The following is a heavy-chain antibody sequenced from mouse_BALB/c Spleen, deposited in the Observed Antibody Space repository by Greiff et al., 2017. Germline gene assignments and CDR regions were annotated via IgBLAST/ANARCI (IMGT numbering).Heavy chain of an antibody. D-gene: IGHD2-4*01. CDR1: GYTFTSYW. CDR3: ARLYDYDGGDY. J-gene: IGHJ2*01. CDR2: INPSNGRT. Sequence: VQLQQPGAELVKPGASVKLSCKASGYTFTSYWMHWVKQRPGQGLEWIGEINPSNGRTNYNEKFKSKATLTVDKSSSTAYMQLSSLTSEDSAVYYCARLYDYDGGDYWGQGTTLTVSS. V-gene: IGHV1S81*02.